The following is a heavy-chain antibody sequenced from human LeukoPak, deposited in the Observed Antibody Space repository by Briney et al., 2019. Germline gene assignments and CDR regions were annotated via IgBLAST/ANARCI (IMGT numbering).Heavy chain of an antibody. CDR3: ARESLYDFWSGYAFDI. J-gene: IGHJ3*02. Sequence: SETLSLTCTVSGGSFSSGSYYWSWIRQPPGKGLEWIGYIYYSGSTNYNPSLKSRVTISVDTSKNQFSLKLSSVTAADTAVYYCARESLYDFWSGYAFDIWGQGTMVTVSS. CDR2: IYYSGST. V-gene: IGHV4-61*01. D-gene: IGHD3-3*01. CDR1: GGSFSSGSYY.